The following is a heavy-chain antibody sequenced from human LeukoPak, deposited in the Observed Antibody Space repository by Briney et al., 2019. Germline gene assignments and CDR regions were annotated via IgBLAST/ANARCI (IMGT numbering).Heavy chain of an antibody. J-gene: IGHJ6*02. CDR2: INHSGST. V-gene: IGHV4-34*01. D-gene: IGHD6-13*01. CDR1: GGSFSGYY. CDR3: ARGLRGRTAAAGRLVYYYGMDV. Sequence: SETLSLTCAVYGGSFSGYYWSWIRQPPGKGLEWIGEINHSGSTNYNPSLKSRVTISVDTSKNQFSLKLSSVTAADTAVYYCARGLRGRTAAAGRLVYYYGMDVWGQGTTVTVSS.